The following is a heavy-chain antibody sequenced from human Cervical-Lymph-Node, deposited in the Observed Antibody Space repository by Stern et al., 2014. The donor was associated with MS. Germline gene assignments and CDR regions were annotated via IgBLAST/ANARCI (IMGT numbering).Heavy chain of an antibody. V-gene: IGHV4-59*01. CDR1: GDSISGNY. CDR3: ARVVVLAGSRWFDP. Sequence: QVQLQESGPGLVKPSETLSLTCTVSGDSISGNYWSWIRQPPGKGLEWIGYIYYTGSTSYNPSLKSRVPIPIDSSKPQFSLSLNSGTAADTAVYYCARVVVLAGSRWFDPWGQGILVSVSS. D-gene: IGHD2-15*01. J-gene: IGHJ5*02. CDR2: IYYTGST.